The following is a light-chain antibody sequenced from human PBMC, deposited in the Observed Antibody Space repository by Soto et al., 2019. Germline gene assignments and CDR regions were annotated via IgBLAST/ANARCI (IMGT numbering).Light chain of an antibody. V-gene: IGLV2-14*01. J-gene: IGLJ2*01. CDR3: SSYTDSSTVV. CDR2: EVS. CDR1: SSDVGAYNY. Sequence: QSVLTQPASVSGSPGQSITISCTGTSSDVGAYNYVSWYEQHPGKAPKLMIYEVSNRPSGVSNRFSGSKSGNTASLTISGLQAEDEADYYCSSYTDSSTVVFGGGTKVTVL.